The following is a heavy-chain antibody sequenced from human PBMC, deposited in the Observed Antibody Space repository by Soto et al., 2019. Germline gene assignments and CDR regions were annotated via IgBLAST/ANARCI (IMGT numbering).Heavy chain of an antibody. CDR2: IHTAKGNT. D-gene: IGHD1-7*01. J-gene: IGHJ5*02. Sequence: ASVKVSCKASGYTFTNNVIHWLRQAPGQTLEWMGWIHTAKGNTKYSQKFEARVTLTRDTAASTAYMELNSLRSDDTAVYYCARDPIWTYTWNYAGLNYLDPWGQGTLVTAPQ. CDR3: ARDPIWTYTWNYAGLNYLDP. V-gene: IGHV1-3*04. CDR1: GYTFTNNV.